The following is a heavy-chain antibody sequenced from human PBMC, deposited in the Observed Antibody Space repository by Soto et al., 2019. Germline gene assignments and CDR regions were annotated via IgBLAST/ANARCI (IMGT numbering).Heavy chain of an antibody. V-gene: IGHV3-30*18. J-gene: IGHJ4*02. CDR3: AKDRRRSSSRGDY. CDR1: GFTFSSYG. Sequence: QVQLVESGGGVVQPGRSLRLSCAASGFTFSSYGMHWVRQAPGKGLEWVAVISYDGSNKYYADSVKGRFTISRDNSKNPLYLQMNSLRAEDTAVYYCAKDRRRSSSRGDYWGQGTLVTVSS. D-gene: IGHD6-13*01. CDR2: ISYDGSNK.